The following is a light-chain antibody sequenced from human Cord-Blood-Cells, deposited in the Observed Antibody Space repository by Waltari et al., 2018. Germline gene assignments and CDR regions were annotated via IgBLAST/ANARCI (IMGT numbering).Light chain of an antibody. J-gene: IGLJ3*02. CDR2: DVS. Sequence: GQSITISCTGTSSDVGGYNYVSWYQQHPGKAPKLMIYDVSNRPSGVSNRFSCSKSGNTASLTISGLQAEDEADYSCSSYTSSSTWVFGGGTKLTVL. V-gene: IGLV2-14*04. CDR1: SSDVGGYNY. CDR3: SSYTSSSTWV.